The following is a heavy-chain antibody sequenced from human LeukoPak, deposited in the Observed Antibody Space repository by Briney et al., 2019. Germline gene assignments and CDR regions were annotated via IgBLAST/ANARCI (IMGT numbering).Heavy chain of an antibody. J-gene: IGHJ4*02. CDR2: ISSSSSTI. CDR3: ARDSSPEQWLVPFDY. CDR1: GFTFSSYW. V-gene: IGHV3-48*01. D-gene: IGHD6-19*01. Sequence: GGSLRLSCAASGFTFSSYWMSWVRQAPGKGLEWVSYISSSSSTIYYADSVKGRFTISRDNAKNSLYLQMNSLRAEDTAVYYCARDSSPEQWLVPFDYWGQGTLVTVSS.